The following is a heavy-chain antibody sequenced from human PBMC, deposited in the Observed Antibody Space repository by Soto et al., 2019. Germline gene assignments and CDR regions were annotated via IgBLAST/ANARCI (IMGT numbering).Heavy chain of an antibody. V-gene: IGHV3-30*03. J-gene: IGHJ6*02. CDR1: GFSFSSYG. CDR2: ISYDGHNK. D-gene: IGHD3-9*01. CDR3: ARDGFGRFFDWLPSYYNMDV. Sequence: QVQLVESGGGAVQPGRSLRLSCAASGFSFSSYGMHWVRQAPGKGLEWVAVISYDGHNKYYADSVKGRFTISRDNSKNTLYLQMNRLRAEDTAVFYCARDGFGRFFDWLPSYYNMDVWGQGTTVTVSS.